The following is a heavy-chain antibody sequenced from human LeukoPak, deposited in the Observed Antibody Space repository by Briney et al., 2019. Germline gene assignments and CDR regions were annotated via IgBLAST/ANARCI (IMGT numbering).Heavy chain of an antibody. J-gene: IGHJ4*02. Sequence: NTSETLSLTCTVSGGSISSSSYYWSWIRQPPGKGLEWIGYIYYSGSTNYNPSLKSRVTISVDTSKNQFSLKLSSVTAADTAVYYCARRNSASGSYSPFDYWGQGTLVTVSS. D-gene: IGHD1-26*01. CDR3: ARRNSASGSYSPFDY. V-gene: IGHV4-61*01. CDR2: IYYSGST. CDR1: GGSISSSSYY.